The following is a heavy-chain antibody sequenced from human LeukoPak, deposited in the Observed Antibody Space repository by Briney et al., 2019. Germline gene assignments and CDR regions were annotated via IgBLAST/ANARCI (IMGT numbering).Heavy chain of an antibody. CDR2: FNRNGSST. Sequence: GGSLRLSCAVSVFTFRTYWVPCVPQSRGKGRVWVSRFNRNGSSTSYTGSVKGRFTISRDNAKNTLYLQMDSMRGEDTAVYDCERGDINPIYDYDNSGYACGQGGLVVVAS. CDR1: VFTFRTYW. D-gene: IGHD3-22*01. CDR3: ERGDINPIYDYDNSGYA. J-gene: IGHJ5*02. V-gene: IGHV3-74*01.